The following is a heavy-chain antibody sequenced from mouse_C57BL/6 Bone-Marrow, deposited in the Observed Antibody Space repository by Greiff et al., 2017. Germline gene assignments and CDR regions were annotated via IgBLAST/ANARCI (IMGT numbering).Heavy chain of an antibody. CDR3: ARYGRLRQGYYFDY. CDR1: GFTFTDYY. CDR2: IRNKANGYTT. Sequence: EVNVVESGGGLVQPGGSLSLSCAASGFTFTDYYMSWVRQPPGKALEWLGFIRNKANGYTTEYSASVKGRFTISRDNSQSILYLQMNALRAEDSATYYCARYGRLRQGYYFDYWGQGTTLTVSS. V-gene: IGHV7-3*01. J-gene: IGHJ2*01. D-gene: IGHD2-4*01.